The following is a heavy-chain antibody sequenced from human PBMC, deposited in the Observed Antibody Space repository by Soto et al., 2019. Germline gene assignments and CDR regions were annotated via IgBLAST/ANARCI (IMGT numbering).Heavy chain of an antibody. J-gene: IGHJ4*02. CDR2: IYYTGST. CDR3: ARVDSSGSYFDS. CDR1: GGSISSYY. Sequence: SETLSLTCTVSGGSISSYYWSWVRQPPGKGLEWIAYIYYTGSTNYNPSLKSRVTLSADTSKNQFSLKLSSVTAADTAMYYCARVDSSGSYFDSWGQGTLVTVSS. D-gene: IGHD3-22*01. V-gene: IGHV4-59*01.